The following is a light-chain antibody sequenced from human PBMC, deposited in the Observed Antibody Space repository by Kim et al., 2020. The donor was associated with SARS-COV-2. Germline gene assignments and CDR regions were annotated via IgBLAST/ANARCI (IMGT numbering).Light chain of an antibody. CDR3: SSYAGSNNYV. CDR1: SGDDGNYNS. Sequence: TVTTAWTGTSGDDGNYNSVSWYQQHPGNAPKLMIYEVSKRPSGGPDRFSRSKSGNTASLTVSGLQAEDEAEYYCSSYAGSNNYVSGTGTKVTVL. CDR2: EVS. V-gene: IGLV2-8*01. J-gene: IGLJ1*01.